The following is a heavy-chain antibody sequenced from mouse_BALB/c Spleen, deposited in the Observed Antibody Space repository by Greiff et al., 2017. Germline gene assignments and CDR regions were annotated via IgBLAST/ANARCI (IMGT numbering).Heavy chain of an antibody. CDR3: ARYGNYDENYYAMDY. CDR1: GYTFTSYW. V-gene: IGHV1S81*02. CDR2: INPSNGRT. D-gene: IGHD2-1*01. Sequence: QVQLQHPGAELVKPGASVKLSCKASGYTFTSYWMHWVKQRPGQGLEWIGEINPSNGRTNYNEKFKSKATLTVDKSSSTAYMQLSSLTSEDSAVYYCARYGNYDENYYAMDYWGQGTSVTVSS. J-gene: IGHJ4*01.